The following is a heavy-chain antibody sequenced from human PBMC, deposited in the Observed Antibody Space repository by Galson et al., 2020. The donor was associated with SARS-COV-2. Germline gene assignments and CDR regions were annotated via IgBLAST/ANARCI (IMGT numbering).Heavy chain of an antibody. J-gene: IGHJ3*02. D-gene: IGHD6-19*01. CDR2: IYHTGST. CDR1: GGSINRYY. V-gene: IGHV4-59*01. CDR3: ARTYSSDWYTAIDI. Sequence: SETLSLTCTVSGGSINRYYWSWIRQPPGKGLEWIAHIYHTGSTTYNPSLKSRVTISVDTSNNQFSLRLPSVTAADTAVYYCARTYSSDWYTAIDIWGQGTIVTVSS.